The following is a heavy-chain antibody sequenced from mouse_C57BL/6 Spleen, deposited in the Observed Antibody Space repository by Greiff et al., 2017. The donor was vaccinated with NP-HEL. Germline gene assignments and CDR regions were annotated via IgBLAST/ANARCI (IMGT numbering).Heavy chain of an antibody. CDR2: IWSGGST. CDR1: GFSLTSYG. V-gene: IGHV2-2*01. J-gene: IGHJ2*01. Sequence: QVQLKESGPGLVQPSQSLSITCTVSGFSLTSYGVHWVRQSPGKGLEWLGVIWSGGSTDYNAAFISSLSISKDNSKSQVFFKMNSLQADDTAIYYCARNGPPLDYWGQGTTLTVSS. CDR3: ARNGPPLDY.